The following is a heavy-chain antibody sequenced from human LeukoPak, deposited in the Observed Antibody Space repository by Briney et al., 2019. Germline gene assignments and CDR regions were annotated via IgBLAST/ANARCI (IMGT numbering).Heavy chain of an antibody. Sequence: ASVKVSCKASGYTFTSYGISWVRQAPGQGLEWIGWISAYNGNTNYAQKLQGRVTMTTDTSTSTAYMELRSLRSDDTAVYSCASVGLRDSEWSLVLDPWGQGTLVTVSS. CDR2: ISAYNGNT. CDR1: GYTFTSYG. V-gene: IGHV1-18*01. D-gene: IGHD3-16*01. J-gene: IGHJ5*02. CDR3: ASVGLRDSEWSLVLDP.